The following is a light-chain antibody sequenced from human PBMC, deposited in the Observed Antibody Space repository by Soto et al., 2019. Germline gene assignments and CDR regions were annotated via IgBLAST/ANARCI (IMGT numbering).Light chain of an antibody. V-gene: IGLV1-44*01. CDR3: ATWDDSLDGHWV. CDR2: STN. Sequence: QSVLTQPPSASGTPGQRLTISCSGSTSNIGRNTVNWYQQLPGTAPKLLIYSTNRRPSGVPDRFSGSKSGTSASLAISGLQSEDEADYYCATWDDSLDGHWVFGGGTKVTVL. CDR1: TSNIGRNT. J-gene: IGLJ3*02.